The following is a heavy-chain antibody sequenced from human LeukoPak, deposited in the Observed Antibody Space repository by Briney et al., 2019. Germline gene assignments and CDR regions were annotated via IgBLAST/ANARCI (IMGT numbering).Heavy chain of an antibody. CDR1: GYTFTSYY. V-gene: IGHV1-18*04. D-gene: IGHD6-13*01. J-gene: IGHJ4*02. Sequence: ASVKVSCKASGYTFTSYYMHWMRQAPGQGLEWMGWISAYNGNTNYAQKLQGRVTMTTDTSTSTAYMELRSLRSDDTAVYYCARDNLRGQQLASMGYWGQGTLVTVSS. CDR2: ISAYNGNT. CDR3: ARDNLRGQQLASMGY.